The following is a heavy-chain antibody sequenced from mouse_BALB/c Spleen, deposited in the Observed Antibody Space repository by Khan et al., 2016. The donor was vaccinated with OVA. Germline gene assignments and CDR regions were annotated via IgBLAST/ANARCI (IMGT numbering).Heavy chain of an antibody. Sequence: VQLQQSGPELMKPGASVKISCKASGYSFTTYYIHWVKQSHGKSLEWIGYIDPFNGSTTYNQTFKGKATLTVDKSSSTAYMHLSSLTSEDSAVYYCARHGTSSWFAYWGQGTLVTVSA. J-gene: IGHJ3*01. CDR1: GYSFTTYY. CDR3: ARHGTSSWFAY. V-gene: IGHV1S135*01. D-gene: IGHD1-1*01. CDR2: IDPFNGST.